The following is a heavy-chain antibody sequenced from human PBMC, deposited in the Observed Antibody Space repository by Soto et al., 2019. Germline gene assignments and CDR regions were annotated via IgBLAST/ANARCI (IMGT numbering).Heavy chain of an antibody. CDR3: ANSATRPTAIAY. CDR1: GYTFTSYS. V-gene: IGHV1-3*01. J-gene: IGHJ4*02. Sequence: ASVKVSCKASGYTFTSYSMHWVRQAPGQRLEWMGWINAGNGNTKYSQKFQGRVTITRDTSASTAYMELSSLRSEDTAVYYCANSATRPTAIAYWGQATLVTVSS. D-gene: IGHD5-18*01. CDR2: INAGNGNT.